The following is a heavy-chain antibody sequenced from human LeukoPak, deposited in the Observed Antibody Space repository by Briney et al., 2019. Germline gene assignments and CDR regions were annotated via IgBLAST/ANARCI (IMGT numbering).Heavy chain of an antibody. V-gene: IGHV5-51*01. CDR3: ARLAGSYYYGSGSWPNDAFDI. D-gene: IGHD3-10*01. CDR1: GYSFTSYW. Sequence: GKSLKISCKGSGYSFTSYWIGWVRQMPGKGLEWMGLIYPDDSDTRYSPSFQGQVTISADKSISTAYLQWSSLKASDTAMYYCARLAGSYYYGSGSWPNDAFDIWGQGTMVTVSS. J-gene: IGHJ3*02. CDR2: IYPDDSDT.